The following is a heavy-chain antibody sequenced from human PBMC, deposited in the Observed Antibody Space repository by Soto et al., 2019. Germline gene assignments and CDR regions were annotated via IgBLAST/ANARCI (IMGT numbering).Heavy chain of an antibody. V-gene: IGHV3-30-3*01. Sequence: QVQLVESGGGVVQPGRSLRLSCAASGFTFSSYAMHWVRQAPGKGLEWVAVISYDGSNKYYADSVKGRFTISRDNSKNPLYLQMNSLRAEDTAVYYCARERMATIPAPAFDYWGQGTLVTVSS. CDR2: ISYDGSNK. D-gene: IGHD5-12*01. J-gene: IGHJ4*02. CDR1: GFTFSSYA. CDR3: ARERMATIPAPAFDY.